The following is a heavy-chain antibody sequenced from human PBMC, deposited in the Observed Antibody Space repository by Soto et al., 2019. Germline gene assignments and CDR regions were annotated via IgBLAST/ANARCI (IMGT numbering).Heavy chain of an antibody. D-gene: IGHD3-22*01. V-gene: IGHV1-69*13. J-gene: IGHJ4*02. CDR1: GGTFSRSA. Sequence: SVKVSCKASGGTFSRSAISWVRQAPGQGLEWMGGIIPIFGTANYAQKFQGRVTITADESTSTAYMELSSLRSEDTAVYYCARHRPLSGYYYHWGQGTLVTVSS. CDR3: ARHRPLSGYYYH. CDR2: IIPIFGTA.